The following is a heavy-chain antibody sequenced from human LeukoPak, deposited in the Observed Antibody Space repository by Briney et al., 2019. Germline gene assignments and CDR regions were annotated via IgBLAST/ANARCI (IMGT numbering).Heavy chain of an antibody. CDR3: AKEPMATIPYYFDY. J-gene: IGHJ4*02. V-gene: IGHV1-18*01. Sequence: ASVKVSCKASGGTFSSYAISWVRQAPGQGLEWMGWINTYNGNTNYAQNLQGRVTMTTDTSTNTAYMELRSLRSDDTAVYYCAKEPMATIPYYFDYWGQGTLVTVSS. CDR2: INTYNGNT. CDR1: GGTFSSYA. D-gene: IGHD5-12*01.